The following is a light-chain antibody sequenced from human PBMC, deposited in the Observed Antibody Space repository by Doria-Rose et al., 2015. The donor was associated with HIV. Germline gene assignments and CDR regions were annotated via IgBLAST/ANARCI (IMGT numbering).Light chain of an antibody. Sequence: EIVLTQSPATLSLSPGERATLSCRASQSVSSNLAWYQQKPGQAPRLLIYDASNRATGTPARFSGSGSGTDFTHTISSLEPEDFAVYFCQQRSNWPPIFTFGPGTKVDI. J-gene: IGKJ3*01. CDR2: DAS. CDR1: QSVSSN. V-gene: IGKV3-11*01. CDR3: QQRSNWPPIFT.